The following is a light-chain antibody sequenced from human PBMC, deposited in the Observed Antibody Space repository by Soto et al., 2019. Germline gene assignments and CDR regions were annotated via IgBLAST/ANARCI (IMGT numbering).Light chain of an antibody. Sequence: DIQMPQSPYSLSASVGDRVTITCRASQGIRTDLAWYQQKPGKAPERLIYAISSLQSGVPSRFSGIGSGTEFALTISSLQPEYFATYYCLQHNMYPLTFGGGTKVDIK. V-gene: IGKV1-17*01. J-gene: IGKJ4*01. CDR1: QGIRTD. CDR2: AIS. CDR3: LQHNMYPLT.